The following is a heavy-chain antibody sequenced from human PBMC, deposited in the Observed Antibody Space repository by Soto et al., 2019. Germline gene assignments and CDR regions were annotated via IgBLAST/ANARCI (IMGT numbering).Heavy chain of an antibody. CDR2: ISGGGGRT. J-gene: IGHJ4*02. CDR3: AKGRGKMATINYFDY. Sequence: EVQLLESGGGLVQPGGSVRLSCAASGFTFSSYAMSWVRQAPGKGLEWVLAISGGGGRTYYADSVKGRFTISRDNSKNAMYLQMTGLRAEDTAVYYCAKGRGKMATINYFDYWGQGTLVTVSS. CDR1: GFTFSSYA. V-gene: IGHV3-23*01. D-gene: IGHD5-12*01.